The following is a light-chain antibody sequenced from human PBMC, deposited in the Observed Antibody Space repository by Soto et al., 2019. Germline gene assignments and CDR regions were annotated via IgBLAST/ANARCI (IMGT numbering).Light chain of an antibody. CDR3: RAWDSSTHHYV. Sequence: SYELTQPPSVSVSPGQTASITCSGDKLGDKYACWYQQKPGQSPVLVIYQDSKRPSGIPERFSGSNSGNTATLTISGTQAMDEADYYCRAWDSSTHHYVFGTGTKLTVL. J-gene: IGLJ1*01. CDR1: KLGDKY. V-gene: IGLV3-1*01. CDR2: QDS.